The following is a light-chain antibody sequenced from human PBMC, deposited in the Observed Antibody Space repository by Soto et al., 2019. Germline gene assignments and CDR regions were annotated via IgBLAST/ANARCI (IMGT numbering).Light chain of an antibody. J-gene: IGKJ2*01. CDR3: IQHNTSPYT. V-gene: IGKV1-17*03. CDR2: ETS. Sequence: DVQMAQSPSAMSASVGDRVTIACRASQDISRFVAWFQHKPGRAPERLIYETSNLQPGVPSRFSGSGSGTEFTLAISGLQPEDFATYYCIQHNTSPYTFGQGTKLEIK. CDR1: QDISRF.